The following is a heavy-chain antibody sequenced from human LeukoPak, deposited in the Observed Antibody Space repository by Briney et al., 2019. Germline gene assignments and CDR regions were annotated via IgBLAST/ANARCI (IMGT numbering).Heavy chain of an antibody. J-gene: IGHJ5*02. CDR1: GYTFTSYG. D-gene: IGHD6-13*01. Sequence: GASVKVSCKASGYTFTSYGISWVRQAPGQGLEWMGWISAYNGNTNYAQKLQGRVTMTTDTSTSTAYMELRSLRSDDTAVYYCARDLIAAAADLSNWFDPWGQGTLVTVSS. V-gene: IGHV1-18*01. CDR2: ISAYNGNT. CDR3: ARDLIAAAADLSNWFDP.